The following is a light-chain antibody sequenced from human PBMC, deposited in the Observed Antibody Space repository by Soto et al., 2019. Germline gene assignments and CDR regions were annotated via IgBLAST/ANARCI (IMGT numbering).Light chain of an antibody. J-gene: IGLJ2*01. Sequence: QSVLTQPRSVSGSPGQSVTISCTGTSSDVGGYNYVSWYQQHPGKAPKLIIYAVSGRPSGVPDRFSGSKSGNTASLPISGLQADDEADYYCCSYAGYYTLVFGGGTKLTVL. V-gene: IGLV2-11*01. CDR2: AVS. CDR3: CSYAGYYTLV. CDR1: SSDVGGYNY.